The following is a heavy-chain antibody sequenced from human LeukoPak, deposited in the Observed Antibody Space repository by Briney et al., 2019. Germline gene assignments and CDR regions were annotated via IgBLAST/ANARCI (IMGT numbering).Heavy chain of an antibody. CDR2: ITSNGGST. Sequence: GGSLRLSCSASGFTFSIYATHWVRHAPGKGLEYVSAITSNGGSTYYADSVKGRFTISRDNSKNMVYLQMSSLRDEDTAVYYCVKPYGSGSYKYWGQGTPVTVSS. V-gene: IGHV3-64D*09. CDR1: GFTFSIYA. CDR3: VKPYGSGSYKY. J-gene: IGHJ4*02. D-gene: IGHD3-10*01.